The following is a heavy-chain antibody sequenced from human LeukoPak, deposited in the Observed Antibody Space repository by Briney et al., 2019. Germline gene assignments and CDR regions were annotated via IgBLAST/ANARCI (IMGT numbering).Heavy chain of an antibody. V-gene: IGHV6-1*01. J-gene: IGHJ4*02. Sequence: SQALSLTCAISGDSVSSNSATWTWIRQSPSRGLEWLGRTYYRSKWYNEYAESVKSRITINPDTSKNQFSLQLNSVTPEDTAVYYCTRGSSSSSWYFDYWGQGTLVTVSS. D-gene: IGHD6-13*01. CDR3: TRGSSSSSWYFDY. CDR1: GDSVSSNSAT. CDR2: TYYRSKWYN.